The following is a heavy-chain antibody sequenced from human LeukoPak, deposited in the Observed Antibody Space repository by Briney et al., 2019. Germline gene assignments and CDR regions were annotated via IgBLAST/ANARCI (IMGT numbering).Heavy chain of an antibody. J-gene: IGHJ4*02. CDR1: GFTFSNYA. CDR2: ITARGGST. CDR3: AKDRSGSFNFDY. V-gene: IGHV3-23*01. D-gene: IGHD1-26*01. Sequence: GGSLRLSCVASGFTFSNYAMSWVRQAPGKGLEWVSGITARGGSTYYADSVRGRFTISRDNSKNTLYLQMNSLRAEDTAVYYCAKDRSGSFNFDYWGQGTLVTVSS.